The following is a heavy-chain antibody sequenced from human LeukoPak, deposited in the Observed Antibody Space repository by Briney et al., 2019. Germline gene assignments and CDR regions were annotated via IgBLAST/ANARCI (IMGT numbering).Heavy chain of an antibody. CDR3: XXXXXGSGSYDY. Sequence: GGSLRLSCAASGFTFSSYAMHWVRQAPGKGLEWVAVISYDGSNKYYADSVKGRFTISRDNSKNTLYLQMNSLRAEDTSVYYCXXXXXGSGSYDYWGQGTLVTVSS. CDR2: ISYDGSNK. J-gene: IGHJ4*02. V-gene: IGHV3-30-3*01. CDR1: GFTFSSYA. D-gene: IGHD3-10*01.